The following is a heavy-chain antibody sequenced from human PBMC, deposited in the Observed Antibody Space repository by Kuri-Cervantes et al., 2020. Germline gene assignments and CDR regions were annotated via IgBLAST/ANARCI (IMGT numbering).Heavy chain of an antibody. Sequence: SETLSLTCAVSGGSISSSNWWSWVRQPPGKGLEWIGEIYHSGSTNYNPSLKSRVTISVDTSKNQFSLKLSSVTAADTAVYYCARGQPYGDYPYYYYYMDVWGKGTTVTVSS. CDR2: IYHSGST. CDR3: ARGQPYGDYPYYYYYMDV. V-gene: IGHV4-4*02. CDR1: GGSISSSNW. J-gene: IGHJ6*03. D-gene: IGHD4-17*01.